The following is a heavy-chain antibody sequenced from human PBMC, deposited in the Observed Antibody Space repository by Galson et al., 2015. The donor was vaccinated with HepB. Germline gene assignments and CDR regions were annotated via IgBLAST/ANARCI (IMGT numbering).Heavy chain of an antibody. CDR2: VSGGGGA. V-gene: IGHV3-23*01. J-gene: IGHJ4*02. D-gene: IGHD4-17*01. CDR1: GFSFSPYA. Sequence: SLRLSCAASGFSFSPYAMSWVRQAPGKGLEWVSAVSGGGGAYHSDSVKGRFTISRDNSKNTLYLQMNSLRAEDTAVYFCAKDSNHAGMTTVTSGPDYWGQGALVIVSS. CDR3: AKDSNHAGMTTVTSGPDY.